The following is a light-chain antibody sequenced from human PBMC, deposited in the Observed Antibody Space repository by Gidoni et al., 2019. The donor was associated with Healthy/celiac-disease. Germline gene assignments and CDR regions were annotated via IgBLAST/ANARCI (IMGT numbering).Light chain of an antibody. CDR2: EVS. V-gene: IGLV2-14*01. J-gene: IGLJ2*01. CDR3: SSYTSSSTE. Sequence: SALPPPASVSGSPGQSITISCTGTSSDVGGYNYVSWYQQHPGKAPKLMIYEVSNRPSGVSNRFSGSKSGNTASLTISGLQAEDEADYYCSSYTSSSTEFGGGTKLTVL. CDR1: SSDVGGYNY.